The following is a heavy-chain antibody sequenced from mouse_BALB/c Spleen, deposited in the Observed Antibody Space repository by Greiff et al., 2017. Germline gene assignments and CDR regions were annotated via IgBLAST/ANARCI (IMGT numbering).Heavy chain of an antibody. CDR3: TRCRCDGRGYYFDY. V-gene: IGHV5-6-4*01. D-gene: IGHD6-1*01. J-gene: IGHJ2*01. CDR1: GFTFSSYT. CDR2: ISSGGSDT. Sequence: EVQGVESGGGLVKPGGSLKLSCAASGFTFSSYTMSWVRQTPEKRLEWVATISSGGSDTYYPDSVKGRITISRDNAKNTLYLQMSNLKTEDTAMYYCTRCRCDGRGYYFDYWGQGTTVTVSS.